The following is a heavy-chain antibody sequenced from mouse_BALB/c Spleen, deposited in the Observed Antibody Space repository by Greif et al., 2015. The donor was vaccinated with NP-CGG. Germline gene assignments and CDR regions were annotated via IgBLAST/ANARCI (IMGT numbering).Heavy chain of an antibody. J-gene: IGHJ2*01. D-gene: IGHD1-1*01. Sequence: LQESGAELVRPGTSVKVSCKASGYAFTNYLIEWVKQRPGQGLEWIGVINPGSGGTNYNEKFKGKATLTADKSSSTAYMQLSSLTSDDSAVYFCARNYYGSSHYFDYWGQGTTLTVSS. CDR1: GYAFTNYL. V-gene: IGHV1-54*01. CDR3: ARNYYGSSHYFDY. CDR2: INPGSGGT.